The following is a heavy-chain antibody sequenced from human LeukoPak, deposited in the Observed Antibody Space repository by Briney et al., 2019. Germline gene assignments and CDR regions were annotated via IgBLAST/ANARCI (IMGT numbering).Heavy chain of an antibody. V-gene: IGHV4-59*01. CDR3: ARETSQKGAHYMDV. J-gene: IGHJ6*03. D-gene: IGHD3-16*01. CDR1: SGSISSYY. CDR2: IYYSGST. Sequence: SETLSLTCTVSSGSISSYYWSWMRQPPGKGLKWIGYIYYSGSTSYSPSLRSRVTISVDTSKNQFSLKLSSVTAADTAVYYCARETSQKGAHYMDVWGKGTTVTVSS.